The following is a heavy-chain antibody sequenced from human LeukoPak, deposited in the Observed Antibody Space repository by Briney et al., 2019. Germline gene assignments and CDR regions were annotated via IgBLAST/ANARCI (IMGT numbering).Heavy chain of an antibody. CDR2: ISYDGSNK. D-gene: IGHD1-26*01. J-gene: IGHJ4*02. CDR3: AKALPRIVGATEGVDY. V-gene: IGHV3-30*18. Sequence: PGRSLRLSCAASGFTFSSYGMHCVRQAPGEGLEWVAVISYDGSNKYYADSVKGRFTISRDNSKNTLYLQMNSLRAEDTAVYYCAKALPRIVGATEGVDYWGQGTLVTVSS. CDR1: GFTFSSYG.